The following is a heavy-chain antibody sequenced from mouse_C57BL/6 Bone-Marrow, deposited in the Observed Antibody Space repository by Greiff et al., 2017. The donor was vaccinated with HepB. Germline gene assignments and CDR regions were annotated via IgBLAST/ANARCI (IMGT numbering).Heavy chain of an antibody. V-gene: IGHV1-64*01. CDR1: GYTFTSYW. CDR2: IHPNSGST. Sequence: QVQLQQPGAELVKPGASVKLSCKASGYTFTSYWMHWVKQRPGQGLEWIGMIHPNSGSTNYNEKFKSKATLTVDKSSSTAYMQLSSLTSEDSAVYYCARGELLDYYGSRGDYFDYWGQGTTLTVSS. J-gene: IGHJ2*01. D-gene: IGHD1-1*01. CDR3: ARGELLDYYGSRGDYFDY.